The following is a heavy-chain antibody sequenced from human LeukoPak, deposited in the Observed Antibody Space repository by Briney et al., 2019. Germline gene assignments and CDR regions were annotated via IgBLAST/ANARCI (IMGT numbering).Heavy chain of an antibody. CDR2: IYHSGST. Sequence: SETLSLTCTVSGGSISSGGYYWSWIRQPPGKGLEWIGYIYHSGSTYYNPSLKSRVTISVDRSKNQFSLKLSSVTAADTAVYYCARERTTDCSSTSCYMDYYYYMDVWGKGTTVTVSS. V-gene: IGHV4-30-2*01. D-gene: IGHD2-2*02. CDR1: GGSISSGGYY. CDR3: ARERTTDCSSTSCYMDYYYYMDV. J-gene: IGHJ6*03.